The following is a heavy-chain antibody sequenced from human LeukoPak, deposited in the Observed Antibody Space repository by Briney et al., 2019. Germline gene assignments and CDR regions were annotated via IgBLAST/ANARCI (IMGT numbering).Heavy chain of an antibody. J-gene: IGHJ6*04. V-gene: IGHV3-20*04. CDR1: GFTFDDYG. CDR2: INWNGGST. Sequence: GGSLRLSCAASGFTFDDYGMSWVRQAPGKGLEWVSGINWNGGSTGYADSVKGRFTVSRDNAKNSLYLQMNSLRAEDTAVYYCAELGITMIGGVWSKGTTVTNSS. CDR3: AELGITMIGGV. D-gene: IGHD3-10*02.